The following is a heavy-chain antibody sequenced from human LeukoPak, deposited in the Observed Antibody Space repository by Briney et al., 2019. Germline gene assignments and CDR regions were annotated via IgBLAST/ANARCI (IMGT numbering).Heavy chain of an antibody. CDR2: INPNSGGT. V-gene: IGHV1-2*02. J-gene: IGHJ6*03. D-gene: IGHD1-26*01. CDR1: GYTFPNYG. Sequence: VASVKVSCKASGYTFPNYGVTWVRQAPGQGLEWMGWINPNSGGTNYAQKFQGRVTMTRDTSISTAYMELSSLRSDDSAVYYCARGVSGAYYYYMDVWGKGTTVTVSS. CDR3: ARGVSGAYYYYMDV.